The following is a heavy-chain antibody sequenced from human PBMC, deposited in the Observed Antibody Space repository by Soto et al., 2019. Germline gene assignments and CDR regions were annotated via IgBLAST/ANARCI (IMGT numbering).Heavy chain of an antibody. J-gene: IGHJ3*02. V-gene: IGHV3-23*01. D-gene: IGHD3-22*01. CDR1: GFTFSSYA. CDR3: AKAGRITMIVVVIRGPFDI. Sequence: SGFTFSSYAMSWVRQAPGKGLEWVSAISGSGGSTYYADSVKGRFTISRDNSKNTLYLQMNSLRAEDTAVYYCAKAGRITMIVVVIRGPFDIWGQGTMVTVSS. CDR2: ISGSGGST.